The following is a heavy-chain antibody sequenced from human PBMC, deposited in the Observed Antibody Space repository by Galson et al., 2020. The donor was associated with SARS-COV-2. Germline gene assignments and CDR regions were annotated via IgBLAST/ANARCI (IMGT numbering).Heavy chain of an antibody. Sequence: SETLSLTCAVSGSSITSSYYWGWIRQPPGKGLEWNASIYHSGRTYYNPPLKSRVTISADTPKNQLSLKLSSVTAAVTAVYYCARRPMTTATVDIGGQGTMVTGSS. CDR2: IYHSGRT. CDR3: ARRPMTTATVDI. CDR1: GSSITSSYY. V-gene: IGHV4-38-2*01. J-gene: IGHJ3*02. D-gene: IGHD4-17*01.